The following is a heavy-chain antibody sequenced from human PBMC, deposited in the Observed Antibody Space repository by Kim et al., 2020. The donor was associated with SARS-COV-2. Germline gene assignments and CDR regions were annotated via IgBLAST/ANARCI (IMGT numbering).Heavy chain of an antibody. CDR3: ARGAAGLDVFYYYYLDV. J-gene: IGHJ6*03. V-gene: IGHV4-31*03. D-gene: IGHD2-2*03. CDR2: ITSSGIT. CDR1: GGSISSGDYY. Sequence: SETLSLTCTVSGGSISSGDYYWSWIRQHPQKGLEWIGYITSSGITSYNPSLKSRVNISVDTSQKQISLRLTSVGAADMALYYCARGAAGLDVFYYYYLDVWGKGTTVTVSS.